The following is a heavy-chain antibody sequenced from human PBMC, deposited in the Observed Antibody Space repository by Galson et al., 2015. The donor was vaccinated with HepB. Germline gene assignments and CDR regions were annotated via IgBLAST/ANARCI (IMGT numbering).Heavy chain of an antibody. Sequence: SLRLSCAASGFTFSSYAMHWVRQAPGKGLEWVAVISYDGSNKYYADSVKGRFTISRDNTKNTVYLQMNSLRADDTAVYHCARDPRDGYSHFDYWGQGTLVTVSS. CDR1: GFTFSSYA. J-gene: IGHJ4*02. D-gene: IGHD5-24*01. CDR2: ISYDGSNK. V-gene: IGHV3-30*04. CDR3: ARDPRDGYSHFDY.